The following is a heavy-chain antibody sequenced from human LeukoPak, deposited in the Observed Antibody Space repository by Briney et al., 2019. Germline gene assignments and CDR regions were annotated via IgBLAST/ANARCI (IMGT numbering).Heavy chain of an antibody. CDR2: ISYDGSNK. J-gene: IGHJ4*02. Sequence: GRSLRLSCAASGFTFSRYGMHWVRQAPGKGLEWVAVISYDGSNKYYADFVKGRFTISRDNSKNTLYLQMNSLRAEDTAVYYCARTGGSQGGNYWGQGTLVTVSS. D-gene: IGHD1-26*01. CDR3: ARTGGSQGGNY. CDR1: GFTFSRYG. V-gene: IGHV3-30*03.